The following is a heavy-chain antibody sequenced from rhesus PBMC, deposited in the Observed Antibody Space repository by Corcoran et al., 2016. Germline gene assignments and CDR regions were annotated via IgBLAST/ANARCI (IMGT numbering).Heavy chain of an antibody. D-gene: IGHD1-44*01. CDR2: IYGSGGST. J-gene: IGHJ4*01. CDR1: GGPISSSFW. CDR3: ARLGVVGTPLWDY. Sequence: QVQLQESGPGVVKPSETLSLTCAVSGGPISSSFWWSWIRRSPGKGLEWIGGIYGSGGSTEYNPSLKSRVTISIDTSKNQFSLKLSSVTAADTAVYYCARLGVVGTPLWDYWGQGVLVTVSS. V-gene: IGHV4-93*02.